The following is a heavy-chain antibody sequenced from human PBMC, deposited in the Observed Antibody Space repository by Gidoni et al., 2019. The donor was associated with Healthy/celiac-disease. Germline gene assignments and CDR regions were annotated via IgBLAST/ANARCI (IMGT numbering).Heavy chain of an antibody. D-gene: IGHD6-19*01. CDR2: ISYDGSNK. J-gene: IGHJ6*02. CDR1: GFTFSSYA. Sequence: QVQLVESGGGVVQPGRSLRLSCAASGFTFSSYAMHWVRQAPGKGLEWVAVISYDGSNKYYADSVKGRFTISRDNSKNTLYLQMNSLRAEDTAVYYCARASGYSSGWPYYYYGMDVWGQGTTVTVSS. V-gene: IGHV3-30*04. CDR3: ARASGYSSGWPYYYYGMDV.